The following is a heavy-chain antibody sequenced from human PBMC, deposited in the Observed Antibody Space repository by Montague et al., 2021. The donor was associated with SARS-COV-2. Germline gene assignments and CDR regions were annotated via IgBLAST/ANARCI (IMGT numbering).Heavy chain of an antibody. CDR1: GGSISSYY. CDR3: SRAQKTCFIGNCFNYFDP. CDR2: IYYTGST. D-gene: IGHD1-1*01. J-gene: IGHJ4*02. Sequence: SETLSLTCGVSGGSISSYYWSWIWQPQGKGLEWIGNIYYTGSTKYNSSLKTRIPLSLDTTKNHFSLKLSSVTAADTAVSYCSRAQKTCFIGNCFNYFDPWGQGALVTVSS. V-gene: IGHV4-59*01.